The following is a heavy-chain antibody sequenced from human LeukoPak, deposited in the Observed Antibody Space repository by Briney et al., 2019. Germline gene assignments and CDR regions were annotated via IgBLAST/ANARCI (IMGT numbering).Heavy chain of an antibody. CDR3: ARHARIAVAGADHGLDY. CDR2: INHSGST. J-gene: IGHJ4*02. D-gene: IGHD6-19*01. CDR1: GGSFSGYY. V-gene: IGHV4-34*01. Sequence: PSETLSLTCAVYGGSFSGYYWSWIRQPPGKGLEWIGEINHSGSTNYNPSLKSRVTISVDTSKNQFSLKLSSVTAADTAVYYCARHARIAVAGADHGLDYWGQGTLVTVSS.